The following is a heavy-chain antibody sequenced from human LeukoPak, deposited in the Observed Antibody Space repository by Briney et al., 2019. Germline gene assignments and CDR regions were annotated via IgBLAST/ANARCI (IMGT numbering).Heavy chain of an antibody. J-gene: IGHJ4*01. D-gene: IGHD3-10*01. Sequence: GGSLRLSCAASGFTVSTNYMSWVRQAQGKGLEWVSVIYSGGSTYYADSVKGRFTISRDNSKNTLYLQMNTLRAEDTAVYYCARAVYYSNYLGYWGQGTLITVSS. V-gene: IGHV3-53*01. CDR1: GFTVSTNY. CDR2: IYSGGST. CDR3: ARAVYYSNYLGY.